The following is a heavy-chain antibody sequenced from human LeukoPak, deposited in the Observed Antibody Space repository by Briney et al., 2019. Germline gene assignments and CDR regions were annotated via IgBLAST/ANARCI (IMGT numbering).Heavy chain of an antibody. D-gene: IGHD3-22*01. CDR2: ISSSSSYI. V-gene: IGHV3-21*01. Sequence: GGSLRLSCAASGFTFSSYSMNWVRQAPGKGLEWVSSISSSSSYIYYADSVKGRFTISRDNAKNSLYLQMNSLRAEDTAVYYCASPTYYYDSSGYYSWGQGTLVTVSS. CDR3: ASPTYYYDSSGYYS. J-gene: IGHJ4*02. CDR1: GFTFSSYS.